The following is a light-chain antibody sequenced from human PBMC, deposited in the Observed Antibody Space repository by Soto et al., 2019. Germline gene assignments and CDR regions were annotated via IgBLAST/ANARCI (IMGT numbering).Light chain of an antibody. CDR2: KAS. CDR3: QQYKSYSQT. V-gene: IGKV1-5*03. J-gene: IGKJ1*01. CDR1: QSISSY. Sequence: DIQMTQSPSILSASVGDRVTITCRASQSISSYLAWYQQKPGEATKLLIYKASTLETGVPSRCSGSGSGTEFTITISSLQPDDFATYYCQQYKSYSQTFGQGTKVEIK.